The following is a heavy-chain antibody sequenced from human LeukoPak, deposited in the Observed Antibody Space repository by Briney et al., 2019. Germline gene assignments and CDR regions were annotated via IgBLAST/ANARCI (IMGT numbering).Heavy chain of an antibody. D-gene: IGHD3-22*01. CDR3: ATTNDGGGYQWGDFFDF. CDR2: IIPNLGTT. V-gene: IGHV1-69*04. J-gene: IGHJ4*02. CDR1: GGTSNSHA. Sequence: VASVKVSCKASGGTSNSHAISWVRQAPGQGLEWMGRIIPNLGTTNRAQNVQDRVTLTADKSTNTAYMELTSLTSDDTAVYYCATTNDGGGYQWGDFFDFWGQGTLVTVSS.